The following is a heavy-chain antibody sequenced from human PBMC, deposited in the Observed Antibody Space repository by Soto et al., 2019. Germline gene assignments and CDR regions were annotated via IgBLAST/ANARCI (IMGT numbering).Heavy chain of an antibody. Sequence: EVQLVESGGGLVQPGGSLRLSCAASGFTFSSYSMNWVRQAPGKGLEWVSYISSSSSTIYYADSVKGRFTISRDNAKNSLYLQMNSLRDEDTAVYYCARDVERIAVAGSNFDYWRQGTLVTVSS. D-gene: IGHD6-19*01. CDR1: GFTFSSYS. CDR2: ISSSSSTI. J-gene: IGHJ4*02. CDR3: ARDVERIAVAGSNFDY. V-gene: IGHV3-48*02.